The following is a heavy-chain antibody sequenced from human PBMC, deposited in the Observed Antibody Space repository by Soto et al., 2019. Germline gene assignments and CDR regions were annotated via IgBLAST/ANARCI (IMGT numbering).Heavy chain of an antibody. CDR3: AREHSGYDRYYYYYGMDV. CDR2: ISATGSST. J-gene: IGHJ6*02. Sequence: PGGSLRLSCAASGFTFNNYCMNWVRQAPGKGLEWVATISATGSSTYYADSVKGRFTISRDNSKNTLYLQMNSLRAEDTAVYYCAREHSGYDRYYYYYGMDVWGQGTTVTVSS. CDR1: GFTFNNYC. V-gene: IGHV3-23*01. D-gene: IGHD5-12*01.